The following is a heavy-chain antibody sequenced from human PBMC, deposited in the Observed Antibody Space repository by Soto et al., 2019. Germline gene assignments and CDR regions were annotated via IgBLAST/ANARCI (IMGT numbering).Heavy chain of an antibody. CDR1: GGYISSSSYY. CDR2: IYYSGST. Sequence: QLQLQESGPGLVKPSETLSLTCTVTGGYISSSSYYWGWIRQPPGKGLEWIGSIYYSGSTYYNPSLKSRVTISVDTSKNQFSLKVSSVTAADTAVYYCARLKPSYWHFDLWGRGTLVTVSS. V-gene: IGHV4-39*01. CDR3: ARLKPSYWHFDL. J-gene: IGHJ2*01.